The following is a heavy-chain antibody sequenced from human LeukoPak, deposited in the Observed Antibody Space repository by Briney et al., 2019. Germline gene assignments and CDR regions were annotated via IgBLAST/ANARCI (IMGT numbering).Heavy chain of an antibody. CDR3: AKRLGYYYYMDV. CDR1: EFTFSDYY. D-gene: IGHD3-16*01. V-gene: IGHV3-23*01. J-gene: IGHJ6*03. CDR2: ISGSGGST. Sequence: PGGSLRLSCAASEFTFSDYYMSWVRQAPGKGLEWVSAISGSGGSTYYADSVKGRFTISRDNSKNTLYLQMNSLRAEDTAVYYCAKRLGYYYYMDVWGKGTTVTVPS.